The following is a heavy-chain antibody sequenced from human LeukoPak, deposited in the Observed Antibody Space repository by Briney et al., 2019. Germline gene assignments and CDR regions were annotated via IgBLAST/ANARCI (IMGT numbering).Heavy chain of an antibody. D-gene: IGHD3-3*01. V-gene: IGHV3-11*04. CDR1: GFTFSDYY. J-gene: IGHJ3*02. CDR3: ALAYDFWSGYGRDAFDI. Sequence: GGSLRLSCAASGFTFSDYYMSWIRQAPGKGLEWVSYISSSGSTIYYADSVKGRFTISRDNAKNSLYLQMNSLRDEDTAVYYCALAYDFWSGYGRDAFDIWGQGTMVTVSS. CDR2: ISSSGSTI.